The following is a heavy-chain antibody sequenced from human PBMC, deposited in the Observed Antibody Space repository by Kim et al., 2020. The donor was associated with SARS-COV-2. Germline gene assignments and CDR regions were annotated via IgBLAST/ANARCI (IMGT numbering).Heavy chain of an antibody. CDR3: AKEGIAAAGAPHMDV. J-gene: IGHJ6*03. Sequence: DSVKGRFTISRDNAKNSLYLQMNSLRAEDTALYYCAKEGIAAAGAPHMDVWGKGTTVTVSS. D-gene: IGHD6-13*01. V-gene: IGHV3-9*01.